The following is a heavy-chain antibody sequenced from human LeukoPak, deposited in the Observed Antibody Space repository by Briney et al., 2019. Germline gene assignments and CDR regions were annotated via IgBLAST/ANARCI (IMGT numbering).Heavy chain of an antibody. J-gene: IGHJ3*02. CDR3: ARGVGFSHDAFDI. CDR2: ISYDGSNK. D-gene: IGHD2-15*01. CDR1: GFTFSSYA. Sequence: RPGGSLRLSCAASGFTFSSYAMHWARQAPGKGLEWVAVISYDGSNKYYADSVKGRFTISRDNSKNTLYLQMNSLRAEDTAVYYCARGVGFSHDAFDIWGQGTMVTVSS. V-gene: IGHV3-30-3*01.